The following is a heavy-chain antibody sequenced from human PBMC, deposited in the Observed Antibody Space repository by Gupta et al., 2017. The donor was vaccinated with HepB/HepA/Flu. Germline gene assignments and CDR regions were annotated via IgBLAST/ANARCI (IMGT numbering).Heavy chain of an antibody. Sequence: QVQLVQSGAEVKKPGSSVKVSCKASGGTFSSYAISWVRPAPGQGLEWMGRIIPILGIANYAQKFQGRVTITADKSTSTAYMELSSLRSEDTAVYYCASYSSGGGTEEVDYYYGMDVWGQGTTVTVSS. CDR3: ASYSSGGGTEEVDYYYGMDV. D-gene: IGHD6-19*01. J-gene: IGHJ6*02. CDR1: GGTFSSYA. V-gene: IGHV1-69*04. CDR2: IIPILGIA.